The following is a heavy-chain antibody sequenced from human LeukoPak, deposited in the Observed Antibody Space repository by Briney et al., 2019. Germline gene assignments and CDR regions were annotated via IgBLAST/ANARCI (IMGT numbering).Heavy chain of an antibody. D-gene: IGHD2-21*01. J-gene: IGHJ3*02. CDR1: GGSIGSYY. Sequence: SETLSLTCTVSGGSIGSYYWSWIRQPPGKGLEWIGYIYYSGSTNYNPSLKSRVTISVDTSKNQFSLKLSSVTAADTAVYYCARQIADAFDIWGQGTMVTVSS. V-gene: IGHV4-59*08. CDR2: IYYSGST. CDR3: ARQIADAFDI.